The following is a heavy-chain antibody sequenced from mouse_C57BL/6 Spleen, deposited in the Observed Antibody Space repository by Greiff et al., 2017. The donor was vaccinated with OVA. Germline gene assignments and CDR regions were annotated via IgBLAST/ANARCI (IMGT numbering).Heavy chain of an antibody. J-gene: IGHJ3*01. D-gene: IGHD2-5*01. CDR3: ARDDSNYEFSY. V-gene: IGHV1-7*01. Sequence: VQLQQSGAELAKPGASVKLSCKASGYTFTSYWKHWVKQRPGQGLEWIVYINPTNSYTKYNQKFKDKSTFTVDKSSSTAYMQLSSLTYEDSAVYYCARDDSNYEFSYQGQTTPVTVST. CDR1: GYTFTSYW. CDR2: INPTNSYT.